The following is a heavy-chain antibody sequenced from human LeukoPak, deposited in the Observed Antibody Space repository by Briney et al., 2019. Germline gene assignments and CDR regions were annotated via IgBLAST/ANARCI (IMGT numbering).Heavy chain of an antibody. V-gene: IGHV1-18*01. Sequence: GASVKVSCKASGYTFTSYGISWVRQAPGQGLEWMGWISAYNGNTNYAQKFQGRVTMTRDTSTSTVYMELSSLRSEDTAVYYCARDGYCSSTSCFNWFDPWGQGTLVTVSS. D-gene: IGHD2-2*01. J-gene: IGHJ5*02. CDR2: ISAYNGNT. CDR3: ARDGYCSSTSCFNWFDP. CDR1: GYTFTSYG.